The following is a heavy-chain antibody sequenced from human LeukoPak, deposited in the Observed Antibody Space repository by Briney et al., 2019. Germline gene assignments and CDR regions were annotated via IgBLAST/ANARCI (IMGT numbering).Heavy chain of an antibody. CDR2: IYYSGST. J-gene: IGHJ5*01. Sequence: PSETLSLTCSVSGDSIGSYYWTWIRQSPGKGLDWIGYIYYSGSTNYSPSLKSRVTISVDTSNNQFSLQLRSGTAADTAIYYCARGRARDGSYPWLDSWGQGTLVTVSS. D-gene: IGHD3-16*02. V-gene: IGHV4-59*01. CDR3: ARGRARDGSYPWLDS. CDR1: GDSIGSYY.